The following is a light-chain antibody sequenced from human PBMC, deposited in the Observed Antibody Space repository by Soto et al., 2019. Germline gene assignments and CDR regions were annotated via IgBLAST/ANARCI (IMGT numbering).Light chain of an antibody. V-gene: IGKV3-11*01. CDR1: QSVSRR. CDR3: QHRKDWQVT. J-gene: IGKJ5*01. Sequence: VWTQSPGTLSLSPGGRATLSCRASQSVSRRLAWYQQRPGQSPRLLIYDASNRATGVPARFSGSGSGTEFTLTISSLEPEDFEVYYCQHRKDWQVTFGQGTRLEIK. CDR2: DAS.